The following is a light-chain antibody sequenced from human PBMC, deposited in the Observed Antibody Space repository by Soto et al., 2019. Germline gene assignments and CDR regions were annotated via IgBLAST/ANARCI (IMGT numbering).Light chain of an antibody. CDR2: WGS. CDR3: MHGLQFPWT. J-gene: IGKJ1*01. V-gene: IGKV2-28*01. Sequence: DIVMTQSPLSLPVTPGEAASMSCRSDRNLLHSDGKTYLHWYVQRPGQSPQLLISWGSVRAAGVPDRFRGTGSCSFFTLTISRVETEDAGISFCMHGLQFPWTFGQGTKVEI. CDR1: RNLLHSDGKTY.